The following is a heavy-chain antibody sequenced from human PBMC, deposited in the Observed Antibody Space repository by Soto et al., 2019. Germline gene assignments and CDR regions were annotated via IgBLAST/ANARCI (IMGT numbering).Heavy chain of an antibody. J-gene: IGHJ4*02. CDR2: ISGSGGTT. Sequence: EVQLLESGGGLVHPGGSLRLSCAASGFTFINYAIYWVRQAPGKGLEWGSAISGSGGTTYYADSVQGRFTISRDNSKNTLYMQMNSLRGEDTALYYCAKGTDCGGDCYSGYFDYWGQGTLVTVSS. CDR1: GFTFINYA. V-gene: IGHV3-23*01. CDR3: AKGTDCGGDCYSGYFDY. D-gene: IGHD2-21*02.